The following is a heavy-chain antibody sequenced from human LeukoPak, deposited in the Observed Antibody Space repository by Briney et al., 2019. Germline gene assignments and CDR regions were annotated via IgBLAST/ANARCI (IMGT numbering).Heavy chain of an antibody. V-gene: IGHV5-51*01. CDR2: IYPGDSDT. Sequence: GESLKISCKGTGYSFTTYWIGWVRQMPGKGLEWMGIIYPGDSDTRYSPSFQGQVTISADKSISTAYLQWSSLKASDTATYYCARTIVATTFDYWGQGTLVAVSS. J-gene: IGHJ4*02. CDR1: GYSFTTYW. CDR3: ARTIVATTFDY. D-gene: IGHD5-12*01.